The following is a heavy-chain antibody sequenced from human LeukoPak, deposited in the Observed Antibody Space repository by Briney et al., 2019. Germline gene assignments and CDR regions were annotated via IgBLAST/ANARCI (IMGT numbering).Heavy chain of an antibody. CDR2: INHSGST. Sequence: SETLSLTCAVYGGSFSGYYWSWIRQPPGKGLEWIGEINHSGSTNYNPSLKSRVTISVDTSKNQFSLKLSSVTAADTAVYYCARESALGEGIVVVPAAPDAFDIWGQGTMVTVSS. V-gene: IGHV4-34*01. CDR3: ARESALGEGIVVVPAAPDAFDI. D-gene: IGHD2-2*01. CDR1: GGSFSGYY. J-gene: IGHJ3*02.